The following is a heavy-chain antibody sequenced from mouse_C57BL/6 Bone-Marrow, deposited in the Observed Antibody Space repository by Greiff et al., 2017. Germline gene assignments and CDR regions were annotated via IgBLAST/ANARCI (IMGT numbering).Heavy chain of an antibody. Sequence: VQLKQSGPELVKPGASVKISCKASGYAFSSSWMNWVKQRPGKGLEWIGRIYPGDGDTNYNGKFKGKATLTADKSSSTAYMQLSSLTSEDSAVYFCARDGSSPYYYAMDYWGQGTSVTVSS. J-gene: IGHJ4*01. CDR2: IYPGDGDT. V-gene: IGHV1-82*01. D-gene: IGHD1-1*01. CDR1: GYAFSSSW. CDR3: ARDGSSPYYYAMDY.